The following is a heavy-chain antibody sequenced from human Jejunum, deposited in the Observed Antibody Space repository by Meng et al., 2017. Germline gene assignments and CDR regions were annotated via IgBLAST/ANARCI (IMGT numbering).Heavy chain of an antibody. CDR2: ITVGNGNT. CDR1: GYTLTNYA. Sequence: QSQLMQSGAEVKKPWASVKVSCKASGYTLTNYAIHWVRQAPGQRLEWMGWITVGNGNTKYSQKFQGRVTITRGTSASTAYMELSSLTSEDTAVYYCAGDNGDSGIFDYWGQGTLVTVSS. V-gene: IGHV1-3*01. D-gene: IGHD4-17*01. J-gene: IGHJ4*02. CDR3: AGDNGDSGIFDY.